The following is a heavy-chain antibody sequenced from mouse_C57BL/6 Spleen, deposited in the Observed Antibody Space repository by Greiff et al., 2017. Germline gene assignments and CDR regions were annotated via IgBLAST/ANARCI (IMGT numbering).Heavy chain of an antibody. Sequence: EVQLQESGPELVKPGASVKIPCKASGYTFTDYNMAWVKQSHGKSLEWIGEINPNNGGTIYNQKFKGKATLTVDKSSSTAYMELRSLTSEDTAVYYCAREVVAHYYAMDYWGQGTSVTVSS. D-gene: IGHD1-1*01. CDR1: GYTFTDYN. J-gene: IGHJ4*01. CDR3: AREVVAHYYAMDY. CDR2: INPNNGGT. V-gene: IGHV1-18*01.